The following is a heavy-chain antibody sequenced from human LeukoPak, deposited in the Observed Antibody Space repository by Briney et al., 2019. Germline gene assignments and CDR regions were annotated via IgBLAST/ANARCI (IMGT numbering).Heavy chain of an antibody. J-gene: IGHJ5*02. CDR1: GYTFTTFD. V-gene: IGHV1-8*02. Sequence: GASVKVSCKASGYTFTTFDINWVRQATGQGLEWMGWMNPNSGNTGYAQRFQGRVTMTRNTSISTAYMELSSLRSEDTAVYYCARGLLGFMRSDYSNYWDNWFDPWGQGPLVTVSS. D-gene: IGHD4-11*01. CDR2: MNPNSGNT. CDR3: ARGLLGFMRSDYSNYWDNWFDP.